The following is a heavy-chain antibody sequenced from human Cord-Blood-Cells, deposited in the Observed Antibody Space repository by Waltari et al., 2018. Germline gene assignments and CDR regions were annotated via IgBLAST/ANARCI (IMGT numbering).Heavy chain of an antibody. V-gene: IGHV1-69*01. CDR2: INPIFGTA. CDR1: GGPFSSYA. Sequence: QVQLVQSGAEVKKPGSSVKVSCQASGGPFSSYAIRWVRQAPGQGLEWMGGINPIFGTANYAQKFQGRVTITADESTSTAYMELSSLRSEDTAVYYCARWTTAMVTYFDYWGQGTLVTVSS. J-gene: IGHJ4*02. CDR3: ARWTTAMVTYFDY. D-gene: IGHD5-18*01.